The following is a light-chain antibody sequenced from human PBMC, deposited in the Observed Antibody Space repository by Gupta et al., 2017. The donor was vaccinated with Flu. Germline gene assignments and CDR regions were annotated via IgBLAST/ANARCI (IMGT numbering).Light chain of an antibody. Sequence: AIRMTQSPSSFSASTGDRVTITCRASHSVSSYLAWYQQKPGKAPKLLIYAASTLQSGVPSRFSGSGSGTDFTLTISWLQSEDLATYYCEQYYDYPYTFPQGTKLEI. V-gene: IGKV1-8*01. J-gene: IGKJ2*01. CDR1: HSVSSY. CDR3: EQYYDYPYT. CDR2: AAS.